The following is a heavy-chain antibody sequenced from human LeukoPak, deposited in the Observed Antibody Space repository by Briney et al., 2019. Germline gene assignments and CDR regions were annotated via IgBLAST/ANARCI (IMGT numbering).Heavy chain of an antibody. J-gene: IGHJ4*02. CDR2: ISESGTGT. CDR1: GLTFSRYA. Sequence: GGSLRLSCAVSGLTFSRYAMSWVRQAPGKGLEWVSAISESGTGTYYADSVKGPFTISRDNSKNTLSLHMNSLRAEDTAVYYCAKDIAQGYTFGSIEQDYWGQGTLVTVSS. D-gene: IGHD5-18*01. CDR3: AKDIAQGYTFGSIEQDY. V-gene: IGHV3-23*01.